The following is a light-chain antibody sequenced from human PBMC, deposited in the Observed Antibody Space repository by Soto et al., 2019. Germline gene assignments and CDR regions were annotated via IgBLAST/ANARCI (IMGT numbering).Light chain of an antibody. CDR1: QNINMR. CDR3: KHYSHYPPWT. V-gene: IGKV1-5*01. CDR2: DAS. J-gene: IGKJ1*01. Sequence: NHMTRSRSTVSASVSNRGNIDCRASQNINMRLACYQQHKGKAPKLLLYDASSLQSGVPSTFGGSGGGADFALTITTLPQDDYLTSYCKHYSHYPPWTFGQGTKVDTK.